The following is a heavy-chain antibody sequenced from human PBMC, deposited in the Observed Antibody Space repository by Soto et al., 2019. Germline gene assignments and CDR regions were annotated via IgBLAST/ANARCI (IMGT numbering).Heavy chain of an antibody. CDR1: GASMRSYY. Sequence: WETLSLTCNVSGASMRSYYWTWMRQSPGKGLEWLGNVFYTGNTNLNPSLRSRLSISVDTSKNTFSLMLNSVTAADTAVYYCARDSRCCGMDVWGQGTTVTVSS. V-gene: IGHV4-59*01. J-gene: IGHJ6*02. CDR2: VFYTGNT. CDR3: ARDSRCCGMDV.